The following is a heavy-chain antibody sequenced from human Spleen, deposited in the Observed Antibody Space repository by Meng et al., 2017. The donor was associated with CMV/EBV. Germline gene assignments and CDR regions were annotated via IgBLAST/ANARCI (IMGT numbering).Heavy chain of an antibody. CDR3: ARGRSGSTPDY. CDR1: GVCFRCYN. V-gene: IGHV4-34*01. J-gene: IGHJ4*02. Sequence: SGLGRSKPSETRSLTCAVYGVCFRCYNWSWIPQPPGKGLEWIGEINHSGSTNYNPSLKGRVTISVDTSKNQFSLKPISVTAADTAVYYCARGRSGSTPDYWGQGTLVTVSS. D-gene: IGHD2-2*01. CDR2: INHSGST.